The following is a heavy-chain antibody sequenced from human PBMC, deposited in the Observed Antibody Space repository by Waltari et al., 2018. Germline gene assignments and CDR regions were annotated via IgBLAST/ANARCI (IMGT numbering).Heavy chain of an antibody. V-gene: IGHV3-21*01. Sequence: EVQLVESGGGLVKPGGSLRLSCAASGFTFRSSSMTWVRQAPGQGLGWVSSISSSSSYIYYADSVKGRFTISRDNAKNSLYLQMNSLRAEDTAVYYCARDYYDSSGYTSGFDYWGQGTLVTVSS. CDR2: ISSSSSYI. D-gene: IGHD3-22*01. J-gene: IGHJ4*02. CDR1: GFTFRSSS. CDR3: ARDYYDSSGYTSGFDY.